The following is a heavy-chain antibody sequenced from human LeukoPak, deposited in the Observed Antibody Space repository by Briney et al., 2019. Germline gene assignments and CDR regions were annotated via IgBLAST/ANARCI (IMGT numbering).Heavy chain of an antibody. CDR1: GYAFTSYD. J-gene: IGHJ5*02. V-gene: IGHV1-8*01. D-gene: IGHD2-2*01. CDR3: ARGGYQLLSTDTGNWFDP. CDR2: KNPNSGNT. Sequence: ASVKVSCKASGYAFTSYDINWVRQATGQGLEWMGWKNPNSGNTGYAQKFQGRVTMTRNTSISTAYMELSSLRSEDTAVYYCARGGYQLLSTDTGNWFDPWGQGTLVTVSS.